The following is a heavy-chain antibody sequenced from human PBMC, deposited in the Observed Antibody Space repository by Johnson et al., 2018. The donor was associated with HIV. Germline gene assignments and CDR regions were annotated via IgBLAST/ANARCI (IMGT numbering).Heavy chain of an antibody. Sequence: VQLVESGGGLVKPGGSLRLSCAASGFTFSNAWMSWVRQAPGKGLEWVGRIKSKTDGGTTDYAAPVKGRFTISRDDSKNTLYLQMNSLRAEDTAVYYCARTGRAVAGTPHAFDIWGQGTMVTVAS. CDR2: IKSKTDGGTT. D-gene: IGHD6-19*01. J-gene: IGHJ3*02. CDR1: GFTFSNAW. CDR3: ARTGRAVAGTPHAFDI. V-gene: IGHV3-15*01.